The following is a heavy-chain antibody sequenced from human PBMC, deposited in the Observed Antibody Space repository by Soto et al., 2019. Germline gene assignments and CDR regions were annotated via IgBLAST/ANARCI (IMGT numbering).Heavy chain of an antibody. CDR1: GFTFSNYA. CDR3: AKGSASGNPGYSYYYGLDV. CDR2: ISGGGDST. V-gene: IGHV3-23*01. D-gene: IGHD3-10*01. J-gene: IGHJ6*02. Sequence: GGSLRLSCAASGFTFSNYAMNWVRQAPGEGLDWVSAISGGGDSTYYADSVKGRFTISRDSSENTLFLQMNNLRAEDTAIYYCAKGSASGNPGYSYYYGLDVWGQGTSVTVSS.